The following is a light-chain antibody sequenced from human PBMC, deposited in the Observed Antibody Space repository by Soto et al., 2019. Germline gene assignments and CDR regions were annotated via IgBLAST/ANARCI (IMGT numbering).Light chain of an antibody. CDR3: AAWDDSLSVV. V-gene: IGLV1-44*01. CDR1: SSNIGSNN. J-gene: IGLJ2*01. Sequence: QSVLTQPPSASGTPGQRVTISCSGSSSNIGSNNVNWYQQLPGTAPKLLIYSNNQRPSGVPDRFSGSKSGTSASLAISGLQSEDEADYYCAAWDDSLSVVFGGGTKVTVL. CDR2: SNN.